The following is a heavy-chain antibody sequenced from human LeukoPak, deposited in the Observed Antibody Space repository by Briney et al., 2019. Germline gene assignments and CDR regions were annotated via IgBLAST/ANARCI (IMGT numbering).Heavy chain of an antibody. CDR2: ISFDGSNK. D-gene: IGHD6-13*01. V-gene: IGHV3-30-3*01. Sequence: GGYLRLSCAASGFTFNSYAMHWVRQAPGKGLQWVAIISFDGSNKYYADSVKGRFTISRDTSKNTLYLQMNSLRPEDTAVYFCARDRGSSSWFADYWGQGTLVTVSS. CDR3: ARDRGSSSWFADY. CDR1: GFTFNSYA. J-gene: IGHJ4*02.